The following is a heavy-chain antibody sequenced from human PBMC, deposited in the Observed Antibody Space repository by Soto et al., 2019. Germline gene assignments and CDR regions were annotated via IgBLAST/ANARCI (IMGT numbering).Heavy chain of an antibody. V-gene: IGHV3-23*01. D-gene: IGHD3-10*01. J-gene: IGHJ5*02. CDR1: GFTFSSYA. Sequence: GGSLRLSCAASGFTFSSYAMSWVRQAPGKGLEWVSAISGSGGSTYYADSVKGRFTISRDNSKNTLYLQMNSLRAEDTAVYYCAKDLWFGESIGGEFDPWGQGTLVTVSS. CDR2: ISGSGGST. CDR3: AKDLWFGESIGGEFDP.